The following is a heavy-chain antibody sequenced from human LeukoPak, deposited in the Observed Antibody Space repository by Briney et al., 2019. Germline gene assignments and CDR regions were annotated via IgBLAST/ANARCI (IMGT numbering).Heavy chain of an antibody. CDR2: INPNSGGT. CDR3: ARDTIYDFWSGYHDY. V-gene: IGHV1-2*02. CDR1: GYTFTGYY. J-gene: IGHJ4*02. Sequence: ASVKLSCKASGYTFTGYYMHWVRQAPGQGLEWMGWINPNSGGTNYAQKFQGRVTMTRDTSISTAYMELSRLRSDDTAVYYCARDTIYDFWSGYHDYWGQGTLVTVSA. D-gene: IGHD3-3*01.